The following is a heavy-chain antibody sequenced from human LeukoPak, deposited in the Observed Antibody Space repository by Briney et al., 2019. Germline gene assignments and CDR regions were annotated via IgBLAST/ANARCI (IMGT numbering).Heavy chain of an antibody. V-gene: IGHV4-4*07. D-gene: IGHD3-10*01. J-gene: IGHJ6*03. CDR1: GGSISSSY. Sequence: SETLSLTCTVSGGSISSSYWSWIRQPAGKGLEWIGRIYTTGITSYHPSLKSRITMSVDTSKNQFSLELISVTAADTAVYYCASVRRGFGESSKYYAYYYMGVWGKGTTVTISS. CDR3: ASVRRGFGESSKYYAYYYMGV. CDR2: IYTTGIT.